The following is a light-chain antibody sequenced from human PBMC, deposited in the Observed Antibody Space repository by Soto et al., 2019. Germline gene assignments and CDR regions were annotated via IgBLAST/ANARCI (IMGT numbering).Light chain of an antibody. V-gene: IGKV1-39*01. CDR3: QQGHSTPYP. Sequence: DIQMTQSPSSLSASVGDSVTISCRASRNIRYYLNWYQQKPGKAPQRIIYSSSSLHGGVPSRFAGSGSGTDFTLTVSGVQPEDFATYFCQQGHSTPYPFGQGT. J-gene: IGKJ2*01. CDR2: SSS. CDR1: RNIRYY.